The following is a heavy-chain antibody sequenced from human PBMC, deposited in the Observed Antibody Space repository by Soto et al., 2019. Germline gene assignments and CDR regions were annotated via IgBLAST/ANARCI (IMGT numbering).Heavy chain of an antibody. Sequence: SETLSLTCAVYGGSFSGYYWSWIRQPPGKGLEWIGEINHSGSTNYNPSLKSRVTISVDTSKNQFSLKLSSVTAADTAVYYCAENYYSGYDLFWFDPWGQGTLVTV. V-gene: IGHV4-34*01. CDR3: AENYYSGYDLFWFDP. CDR2: INHSGST. CDR1: GGSFSGYY. J-gene: IGHJ5*02. D-gene: IGHD5-12*01.